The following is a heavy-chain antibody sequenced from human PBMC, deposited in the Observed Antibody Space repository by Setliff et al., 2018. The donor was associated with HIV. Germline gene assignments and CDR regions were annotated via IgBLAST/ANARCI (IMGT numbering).Heavy chain of an antibody. V-gene: IGHV3-66*01. D-gene: IGHD2-15*01. J-gene: IGHJ2*01. CDR1: GFTVSSNY. Sequence: PGGSLRLSCAASGFTVSSNYMSWVRQAPGKGLEWVSVIYSGGSTYYADSVKGRFTISRDNSKNTLYLQMNSLRAEDTAAYYCARENRYCSGGSCDWYFDLWGRGTLVTVSS. CDR2: IYSGGST. CDR3: ARENRYCSGGSCDWYFDL.